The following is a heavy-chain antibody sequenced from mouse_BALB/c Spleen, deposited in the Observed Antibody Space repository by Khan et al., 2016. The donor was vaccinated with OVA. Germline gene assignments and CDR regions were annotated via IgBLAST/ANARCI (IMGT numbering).Heavy chain of an antibody. CDR1: GYTFTSYW. CDR3: ARGYLGNYEFAY. J-gene: IGHJ3*01. Sequence: QVQLKQSGAELVKPGASVKLSCKTSGYTFTSYWIQWVKQRPGQGLGWIGQIFPGTGTTYYNENFKGKATLTVDTSSNTAYMQFSSLTSEDSAVYCCARGYLGNYEFAYWGQGTLVTVSP. D-gene: IGHD2-1*01. V-gene: IGHV1S132*01. CDR2: IFPGTGTT.